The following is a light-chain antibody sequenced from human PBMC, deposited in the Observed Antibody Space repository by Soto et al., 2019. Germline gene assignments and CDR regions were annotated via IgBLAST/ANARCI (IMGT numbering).Light chain of an antibody. J-gene: IGKJ1*01. CDR1: QSVSSN. V-gene: IGKV3D-15*01. Sequence: EIVMTQSPATLSVSPGERATLSCRASQSVSSNLAWYQQKPGQAPRLLIYDASNRATGIPARFSGSGSGTDFTLTISSLEPEDFAVYYCQQYAVWPPQTFGQGTKVDIK. CDR3: QQYAVWPPQT. CDR2: DAS.